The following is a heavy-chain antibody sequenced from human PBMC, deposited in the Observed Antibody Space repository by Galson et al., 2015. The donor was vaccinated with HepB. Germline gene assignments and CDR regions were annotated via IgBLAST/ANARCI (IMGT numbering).Heavy chain of an antibody. J-gene: IGHJ1*01. CDR3: ARGFRCNFHQ. CDR1: GFTFTGHN. Sequence: SLRLSCAASGFTFTGHNMNWVRQAPGKGLEWVAIISPDGITTFYPDSLRGRFTISRDNSKNTLYLQMNSLRPEDTALYYCARGFRCNFHQWGQGTLVTVSS. V-gene: IGHV3-30-3*01. CDR2: ISPDGITT.